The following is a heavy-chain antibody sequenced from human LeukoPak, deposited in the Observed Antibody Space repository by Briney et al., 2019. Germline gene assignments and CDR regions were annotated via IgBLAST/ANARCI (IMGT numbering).Heavy chain of an antibody. CDR2: INSDATNT. CDR1: GFTLSSFW. Sequence: GGSLRLSCATSGFTLSSFWMHWVRQPPGKGLVWVSRINSDATNTNYADSVRGRFTISRDNTKNTVYLQMNSLGAEDTAVYYCARGGWGSSVHFDTWGQGALVTVSS. V-gene: IGHV3-74*01. J-gene: IGHJ4*02. D-gene: IGHD3-10*01. CDR3: ARGGWGSSVHFDT.